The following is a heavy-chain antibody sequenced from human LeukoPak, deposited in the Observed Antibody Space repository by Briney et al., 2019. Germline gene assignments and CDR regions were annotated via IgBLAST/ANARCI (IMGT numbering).Heavy chain of an antibody. CDR1: GFTFSSYA. CDR2: ISYDGSNK. J-gene: IGHJ4*02. CDR3: ARRGSRGNYFDY. V-gene: IGHV3-30*01. D-gene: IGHD2-15*01. Sequence: GRSLRLSCAASGFTFSSYAMHWVRQAPGKGLEWVAVISYDGSNKYYADSVKGRFTISRDNSKNTLYLQMNSLRAEDTAVYYCARRGSRGNYFDYWGQGTLVTVSS.